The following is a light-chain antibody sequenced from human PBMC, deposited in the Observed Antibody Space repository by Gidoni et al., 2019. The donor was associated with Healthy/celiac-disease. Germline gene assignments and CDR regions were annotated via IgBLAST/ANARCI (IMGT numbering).Light chain of an antibody. Sequence: DIGMTQSPDSLAVSLGERATINCKSSQSFLYSSNNKNYLAWYQQKPGQPPKLLIYWASTRESGVPDRFSGSGSGTDFTLTISSLQAEDVAVYYCQQYYSTPPAFGPGTKVDIK. V-gene: IGKV4-1*01. CDR3: QQYYSTPPA. CDR1: QSFLYSSNNKNY. J-gene: IGKJ3*01. CDR2: WAS.